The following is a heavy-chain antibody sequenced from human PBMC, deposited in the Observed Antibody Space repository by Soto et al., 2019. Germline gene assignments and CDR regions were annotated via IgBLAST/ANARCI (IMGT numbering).Heavy chain of an antibody. CDR3: AKGGSSSGRYSDY. J-gene: IGHJ4*02. D-gene: IGHD6-6*01. CDR2: INWNSGNI. CDR1: GFTFNDYA. V-gene: IGHV3-9*01. Sequence: EVQLVESGGGLVQPGGSLRLSCAASGFTFNDYAMHWVRQAPGKGLDWVLGINWNSGNIGYADSVKGRFTISRDSAKNSLYLQMNSLRAEDTALYYCAKGGSSSGRYSDYWGQGTLVTVSS.